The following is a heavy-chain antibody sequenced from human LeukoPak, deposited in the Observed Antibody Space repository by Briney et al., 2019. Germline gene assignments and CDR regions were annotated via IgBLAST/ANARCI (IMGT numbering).Heavy chain of an antibody. CDR2: FSGSAGST. V-gene: IGHV3-23*01. Sequence: GGSLTLSCAASGFTFISYATSWVRHAPGEGRQWGSAFSGSAGSTYYADSVKGRFTISTDNYKNTLYLQMNSLTAEDTAVHYCAKGRFYGGNSGNADAFDIWGQGTMVTVFS. CDR3: AKGRFYGGNSGNADAFDI. J-gene: IGHJ3*02. CDR1: GFTFISYA. D-gene: IGHD4-23*01.